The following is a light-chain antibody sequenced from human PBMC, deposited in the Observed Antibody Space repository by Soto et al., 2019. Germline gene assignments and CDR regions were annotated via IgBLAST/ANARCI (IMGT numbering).Light chain of an antibody. CDR3: SSYTSSSTPVV. CDR1: SSDVGGYNY. V-gene: IGLV2-14*01. CDR2: EVS. J-gene: IGLJ2*01. Sequence: QSALTRPASVSGSAGQSITISCTGTSSDVGGYNYVSWYQQHPGKAPKLMIYEVSNRPSGVSNRFSGSKSGNTASLTISGLQAEDEADYYCSSYTSSSTPVVFGGGTKVTVL.